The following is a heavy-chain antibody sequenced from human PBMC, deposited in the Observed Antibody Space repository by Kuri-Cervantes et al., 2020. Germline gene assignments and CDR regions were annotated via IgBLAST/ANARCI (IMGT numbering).Heavy chain of an antibody. Sequence: ETLSLTCAASGFTLSSYWMSWVRQAPGKGLEWVANIQQDGSEKFYVDSVKGRFTISRDNAKNSLYLQMNDLRAEDTAVYYCVRDSYWSSLNWGQGTLVTVSS. CDR1: GFTLSSYW. D-gene: IGHD1-26*01. CDR3: VRDSYWSSLN. V-gene: IGHV3-7*01. CDR2: IQQDGSEK. J-gene: IGHJ4*02.